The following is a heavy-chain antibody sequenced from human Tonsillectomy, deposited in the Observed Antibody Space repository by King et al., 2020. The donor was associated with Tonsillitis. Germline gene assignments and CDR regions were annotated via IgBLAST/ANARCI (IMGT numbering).Heavy chain of an antibody. CDR3: ARVEVVVVPAAMFHYYYYMDV. CDR2: IYSGGST. V-gene: IGHV3-66*01. J-gene: IGHJ6*03. CDR1: GFTVSSNY. Sequence: VQLVESGGGLVQLGGSLRLSCAASGFTVSSNYMSWVRQAPGKGLEWVSVIYSGGSTYYADSVKGRFTISSDNSKNTLYLQMNSLRAEDTRVYYCARVEVVVVPAAMFHYYYYMDVWGKGTTVTVSS. D-gene: IGHD2-2*01.